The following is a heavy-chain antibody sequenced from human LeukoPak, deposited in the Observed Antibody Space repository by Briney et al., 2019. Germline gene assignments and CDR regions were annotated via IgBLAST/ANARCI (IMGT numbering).Heavy chain of an antibody. Sequence: ASVKVSCKASGDTFTSYAITWVRQAPGQGLEWMGWISAYNGNTNYAQKLQGRVTMTTDTSTSTAYMELRSLRSDDTAVYYCARDTARYYDILTGYRYYYYYYMDVWGKGTTVTISS. CDR3: ARDTARYYDILTGYRYYYYYYMDV. CDR1: GDTFTSYA. CDR2: ISAYNGNT. V-gene: IGHV1-18*01. D-gene: IGHD3-9*01. J-gene: IGHJ6*03.